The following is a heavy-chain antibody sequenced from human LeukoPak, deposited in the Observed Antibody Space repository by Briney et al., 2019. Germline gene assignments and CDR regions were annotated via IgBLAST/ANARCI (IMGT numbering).Heavy chain of an antibody. D-gene: IGHD2-15*01. CDR3: ARVSGYCSGGSCYGLPSHGMDV. V-gene: IGHV1-46*01. CDR2: ISPSGGST. Sequence: ASVKVSCKASGYTFTSSAMNWVRQAPGQGLEWMGIISPSGGSTSSAQKFQGRVTMTRDTSTSTVYMEMSSLRSEDTAVYYCARVSGYCSGGSCYGLPSHGMDVWGQGTTVTVSS. J-gene: IGHJ6*02. CDR1: GYTFTSSA.